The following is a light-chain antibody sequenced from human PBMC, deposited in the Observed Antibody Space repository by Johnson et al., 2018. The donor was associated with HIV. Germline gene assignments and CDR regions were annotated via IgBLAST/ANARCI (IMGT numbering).Light chain of an antibody. CDR1: SSNIGNNY. Sequence: QSVLTQPPSVSAAPGQKVTISCSVSSSNIGNNYVSWYQQLPGTAPTLLIYENNKRPSGIPDRFSGSKSGTSATLGITGLQTGDEADYYCGTWDSSLRGVFGTGTKVTVL. V-gene: IGLV1-51*02. J-gene: IGLJ1*01. CDR3: GTWDSSLRGV. CDR2: ENN.